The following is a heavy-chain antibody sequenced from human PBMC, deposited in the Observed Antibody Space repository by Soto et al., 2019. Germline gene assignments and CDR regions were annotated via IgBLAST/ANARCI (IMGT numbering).Heavy chain of an antibody. J-gene: IGHJ6*02. Sequence: PQALSLSNSGSAGMIRTERWCGCVRLPPRKGLEWIGEIYHSGSTNYNPSLKSRVTISVDKSKNQFSLKLSSVTAADTAVYYCARGVYVFWSGYYTAYYRMAVWGQGTTVT. D-gene: IGHD3-3*01. V-gene: IGHV4-4*03. CDR1: AGMIRTERW. CDR3: ARGVYVFWSGYYTAYYRMAV. CDR2: IYHSGST.